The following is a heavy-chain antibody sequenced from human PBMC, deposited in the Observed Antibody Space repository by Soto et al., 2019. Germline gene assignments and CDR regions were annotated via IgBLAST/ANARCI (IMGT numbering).Heavy chain of an antibody. Sequence: QITLKESGPTLVKPTQTLTLTCTFSGFSLSTSGVGVGWIRQPPGKALEWLALIYWDDDKRYSPSMKSSLTITKDTYKIQVDRTMSNMDRVDTASYYCAHGRFGENAFDIWGQGTMVTVSS. CDR3: AHGRFGENAFDI. J-gene: IGHJ3*02. CDR1: GFSLSTSGVG. D-gene: IGHD3-10*01. V-gene: IGHV2-5*02. CDR2: IYWDDDK.